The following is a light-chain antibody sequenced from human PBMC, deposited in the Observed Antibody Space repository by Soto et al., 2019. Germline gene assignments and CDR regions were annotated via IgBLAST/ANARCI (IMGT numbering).Light chain of an antibody. CDR1: SSDVGGYNY. Sequence: QSALTQPPSASGSPGQSVTISCTGTSSDVGGYNYVSWYQQHPGKAPKLMIYEVSKRPSGVPDRFSGSKSGNTASLTVSGLQAEDEADYYCSSYAGSNHQGVFGTGTKLTVL. J-gene: IGLJ1*01. CDR2: EVS. V-gene: IGLV2-8*01. CDR3: SSYAGSNHQGV.